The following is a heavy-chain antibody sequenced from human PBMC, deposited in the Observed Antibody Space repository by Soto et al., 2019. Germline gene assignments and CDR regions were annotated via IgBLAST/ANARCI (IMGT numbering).Heavy chain of an antibody. CDR1: GGSISSSSYY. D-gene: IGHD3-3*01. J-gene: IGHJ5*02. CDR2: IYYSGST. Sequence: SETLSLTCTVSGGSISSSSYYWGWIRQPPGKGLEWIGSIYYSGSTYYNPSLKSRVTISVDTSKNQFSLKLSSVTAADTAVYYCARRYDFWTLSGLDWFDPWGQGTLVTVSS. CDR3: ARRYDFWTLSGLDWFDP. V-gene: IGHV4-39*01.